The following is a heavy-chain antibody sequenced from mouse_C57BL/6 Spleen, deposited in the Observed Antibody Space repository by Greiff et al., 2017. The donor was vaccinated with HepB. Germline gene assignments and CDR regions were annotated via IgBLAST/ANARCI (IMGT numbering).Heavy chain of an antibody. CDR2: INPNYGTT. J-gene: IGHJ3*01. V-gene: IGHV1-39*01. Sequence: EVKLMESGPELVKPGASVKISCKASGYSFTDYNMNWVKQSNGKSLEWIGVINPNYGTTSYNQKFKGKATLTVDQSSSTAYMQLNSLTSEDSAVYYCARGGRTFAWFAYWGQGTLVTVSA. CDR3: ARGGRTFAWFAY. CDR1: GYSFTDYN. D-gene: IGHD1-1*01.